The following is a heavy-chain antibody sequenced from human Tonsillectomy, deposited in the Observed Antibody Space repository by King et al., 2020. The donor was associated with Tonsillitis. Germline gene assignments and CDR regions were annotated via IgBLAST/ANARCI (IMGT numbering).Heavy chain of an antibody. V-gene: IGHV1-18*01. D-gene: IGHD1-14*01. CDR3: ARTGSGSRNDWYFDL. J-gene: IGHJ2*01. CDR2: ISAYIGNR. Sequence: QLVQSGAEVKKPGASVKVSCKACGYTFTNYGISWVRQAPGQGPEWMGWISAYIGNRNNAQNYRGRVTVTTDTSTTTAYMELSSLRSDDTAVYYCARTGSGSRNDWYFDLWGRGTLVTVSS. CDR1: GYTFTNYG.